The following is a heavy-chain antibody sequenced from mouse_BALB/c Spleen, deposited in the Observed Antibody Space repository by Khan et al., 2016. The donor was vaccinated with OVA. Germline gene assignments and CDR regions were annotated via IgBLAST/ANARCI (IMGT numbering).Heavy chain of an antibody. Sequence: QIQLVQSGAELARPGASVKMSCKASGYTFTSYTIHWIKLRPGQGLEWIGYINPNNGYTNYNQKFKDKATLTADKSSTTVYMQLSSLTSDDSAVYNSVRDGAYYRNDGWFAYWGQGTLVTVSA. D-gene: IGHD2-14*01. CDR3: VRDGAYYRNDGWFAY. CDR1: GYTFTSYT. CDR2: INPNNGYT. J-gene: IGHJ3*01. V-gene: IGHV1-4*01.